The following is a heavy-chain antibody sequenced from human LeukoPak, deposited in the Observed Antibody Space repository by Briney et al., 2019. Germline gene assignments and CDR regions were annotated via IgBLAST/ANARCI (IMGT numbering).Heavy chain of an antibody. D-gene: IGHD1-26*01. Sequence: GGSLRLSCAAPGFTVSSNEMSWVRQAPGKGLEWVSSISGGSAYYADSRKGRFTISRDNSKNTLHLQMNSLRAEDTAVYYCANEWSFIVGATEADYWGQGTLVTVSS. V-gene: IGHV3-38-3*01. CDR2: ISGGSA. J-gene: IGHJ4*02. CDR1: GFTVSSNE. CDR3: ANEWSFIVGATEADY.